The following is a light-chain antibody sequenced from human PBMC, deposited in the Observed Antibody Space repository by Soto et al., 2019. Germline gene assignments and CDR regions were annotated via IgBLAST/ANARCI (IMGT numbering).Light chain of an antibody. J-gene: IGKJ5*01. CDR1: QSISTY. CDR3: QQYYSNVPIT. CDR2: GAS. Sequence: AIRMTQCPSSLSAATGDRVTITCRASQSISTYLAWYQQKPGKAPKLLIYGASTLQSGVPSRFSGSGSGTDFTLTISCLQSEDFATYYCQQYYSNVPITFGQGTRLEIK. V-gene: IGKV1-8*01.